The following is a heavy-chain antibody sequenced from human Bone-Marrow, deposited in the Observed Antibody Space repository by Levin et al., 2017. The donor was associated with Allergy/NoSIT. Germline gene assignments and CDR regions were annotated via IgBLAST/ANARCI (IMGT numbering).Heavy chain of an antibody. D-gene: IGHD1-1*01. Sequence: SCAASGFTFSSYGMHWVRQAPGKGLEWVAVISYDGSNKYYADSVKGRFTISRDNSKNTLYLQMNSLRAEDTAVYYCAKGYNWNDVGYWGQGTLVTVSS. CDR1: GFTFSSYG. J-gene: IGHJ4*02. V-gene: IGHV3-30*18. CDR2: ISYDGSNK. CDR3: AKGYNWNDVGY.